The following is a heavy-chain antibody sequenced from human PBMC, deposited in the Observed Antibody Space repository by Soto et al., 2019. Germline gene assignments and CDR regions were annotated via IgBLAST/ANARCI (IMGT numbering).Heavy chain of an antibody. D-gene: IGHD3-10*01. CDR3: ARDKGIPMVRGVMGYFDY. CDR2: ISYDGSNK. V-gene: IGHV3-30-3*01. Sequence: GGSLRLSCAASGFTFSSYAMHWVRQAPGKGLEWVAVISYDGSNKYYADSVKGRFTISRDNSKNTLYLQMNSLRAEDTAVYYCARDKGIPMVRGVMGYFDYWGQGTLVTVSS. CDR1: GFTFSSYA. J-gene: IGHJ4*02.